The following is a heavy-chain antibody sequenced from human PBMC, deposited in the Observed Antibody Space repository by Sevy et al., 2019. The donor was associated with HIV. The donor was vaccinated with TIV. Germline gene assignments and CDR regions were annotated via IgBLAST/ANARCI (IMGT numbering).Heavy chain of an antibody. Sequence: ASVKVSCKASGGTFSTFRTYAISWVRQAPGQGLEWMAGIIPIFGTPNYAQKFQGRVTVTADDSTSTVYMELSSLRSGDTAVYYCARASSGDYYYYAMDVWGQGTTVTVSS. CDR2: IIPIFGTP. CDR3: ARASSGDYYYYAMDV. CDR1: GGTFSTFRTYA. V-gene: IGHV1-69*13. J-gene: IGHJ6*02.